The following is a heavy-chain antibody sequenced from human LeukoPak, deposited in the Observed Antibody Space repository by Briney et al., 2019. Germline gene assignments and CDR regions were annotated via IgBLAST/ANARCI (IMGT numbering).Heavy chain of an antibody. CDR2: IDHSGST. J-gene: IGHJ4*02. CDR3: ARGHGDYYFDY. V-gene: IGHV4-34*01. Sequence: SETLSLTCAVCGESFSGYYWSWIPQPPAKGLECVGEIDHSGSTNYNPSLKSRVTMSVDTSKNQFSLKLSSVTAADTAVYYCARGHGDYYFDYWGQGTLVTVSS. D-gene: IGHD4-17*01. CDR1: GESFSGYY.